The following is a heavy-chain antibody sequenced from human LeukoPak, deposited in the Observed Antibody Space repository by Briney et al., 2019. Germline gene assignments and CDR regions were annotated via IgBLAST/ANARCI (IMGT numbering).Heavy chain of an antibody. CDR1: GFTFSSYG. CDR3: AKDLTAATTYWDYYYGMDV. J-gene: IGHJ6*02. CDR2: IRYDGSNT. D-gene: IGHD6-13*01. V-gene: IGHV3-30*02. Sequence: GGSLRLSCAVSGFTFSSYGMHWVRQAPGKGLEWVAFIRYDGSNTYYADSVKGRFTISRDNSKNTLYLQMNSLRAEDTAVYYCAKDLTAATTYWDYYYGMDVWGQGTTVTVSS.